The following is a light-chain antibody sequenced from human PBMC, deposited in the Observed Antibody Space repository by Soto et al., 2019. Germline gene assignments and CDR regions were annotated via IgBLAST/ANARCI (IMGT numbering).Light chain of an antibody. Sequence: VVTQFPDSLTVSLGERAAIDCKSSHSLLYNSSHYLAWYQQKPGQPPKLLIYWSSTRESGVPARFSGSGSGTNFTLTISGLQAEDAAVYYCQQYYTTPYPFGQGTKLAI. J-gene: IGKJ2*01. V-gene: IGKV4-1*01. CDR3: QQYYTTPYP. CDR1: HSLLYNSSHY. CDR2: WSS.